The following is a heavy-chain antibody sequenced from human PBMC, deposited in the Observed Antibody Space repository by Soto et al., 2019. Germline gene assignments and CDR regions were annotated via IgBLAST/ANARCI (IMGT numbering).Heavy chain of an antibody. CDR3: ATWTIFGVVPPFWFDP. CDR2: FDPEDGET. D-gene: IGHD3-3*01. Sequence: GASVKVSCKVSGCTLTELSMHWVRQAPGKGLEWMGGFDPEDGETIYAQKFQGRVTMTEDTSTDTAYMELSSLRSEDTAVYYCATWTIFGVVPPFWFDPWGQGTLVTVSS. CDR1: GCTLTELS. V-gene: IGHV1-24*01. J-gene: IGHJ5*02.